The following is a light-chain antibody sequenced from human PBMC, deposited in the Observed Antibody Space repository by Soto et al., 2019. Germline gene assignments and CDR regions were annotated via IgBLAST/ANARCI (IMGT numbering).Light chain of an antibody. CDR3: CSSVGSYTSYV. Sequence: QSALTQPRSVSGSPGQSVTISCTGTSSDVGGYNFVSWYQQHPGKAPKFMIYDVTKRPSGVPDSFSGSKSGNTASLTISGLQADDEADYYCCSSVGSYTSYVFGTGTKVTVL. V-gene: IGLV2-11*01. CDR2: DVT. J-gene: IGLJ1*01. CDR1: SSDVGGYNF.